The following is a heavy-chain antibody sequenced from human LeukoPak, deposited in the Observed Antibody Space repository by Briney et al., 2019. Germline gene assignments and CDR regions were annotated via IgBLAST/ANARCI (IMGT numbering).Heavy chain of an antibody. Sequence: SETLSLTCTVSGGSISSSSYYWGWIRQPPGKGLEWIGNIYYSGGTYYSPSLKSRVTISVDTSKNQFSLKLSSVTAADTAVYYCARIAAAGTRVVDPWGQGTLVTVSS. CDR1: GGSISSSSYY. D-gene: IGHD6-13*01. V-gene: IGHV4-39*01. CDR3: ARIAAAGTRVVDP. CDR2: IYYSGGT. J-gene: IGHJ5*02.